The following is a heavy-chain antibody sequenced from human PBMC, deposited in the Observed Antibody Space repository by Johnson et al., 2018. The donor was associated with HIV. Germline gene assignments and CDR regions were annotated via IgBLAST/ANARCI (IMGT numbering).Heavy chain of an antibody. CDR3: ARGWVGATLRAFDI. D-gene: IGHD1-26*01. CDR2: ISYDGSNK. CDR1: GFTFSTYA. Sequence: QVQLVESGGGVVQPGGSLRLSCAASGFTFSTYAMHWVRQAPGKGLEWVAVISYDGSNKYYADSVKGRFTISRDNSKNSLNLQMNSLRAEDTAMYYCARGWVGATLRAFDIWGQGTMVTVSS. J-gene: IGHJ3*02. V-gene: IGHV3-30*04.